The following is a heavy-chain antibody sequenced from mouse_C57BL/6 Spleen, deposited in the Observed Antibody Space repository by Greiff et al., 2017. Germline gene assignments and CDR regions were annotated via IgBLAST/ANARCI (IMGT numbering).Heavy chain of an antibody. CDR1: GYTFTDYN. Sequence: VQLQQSGPELVKPGASVKIPCKASGYTFTDYNMDWVKQSHGKSLEWIGDINPNNGGTIYNQKFKGKATLTVDKSSSTAYMELRSLTSEDTAVYYCARLAGFYAMDYWGQGTSGTVSS. J-gene: IGHJ4*01. CDR3: ARLAGFYAMDY. V-gene: IGHV1-18*01. CDR2: INPNNGGT.